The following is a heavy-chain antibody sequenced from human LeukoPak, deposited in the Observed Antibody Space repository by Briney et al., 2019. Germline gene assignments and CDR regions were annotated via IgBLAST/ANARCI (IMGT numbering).Heavy chain of an antibody. CDR2: MNPNSGNT. CDR1: GYTFTSYD. D-gene: IGHD5-24*01. V-gene: IGHV1-8*01. Sequence: ASVKVSCKASGYTFTSYDINWVRQATGQGLEWMGWMNPNSGNTGYAQKFQGRVTMTRNTSISTAYMELGSLRSEDTAVYYCARPDGGRWLQPLGYWGQGTLVTVSS. J-gene: IGHJ4*02. CDR3: ARPDGGRWLQPLGY.